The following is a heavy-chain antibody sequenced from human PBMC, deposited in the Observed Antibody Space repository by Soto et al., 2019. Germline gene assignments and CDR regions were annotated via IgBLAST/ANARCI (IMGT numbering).Heavy chain of an antibody. CDR2: ISYDGSNK. D-gene: IGHD5-18*01. V-gene: IGHV3-30-3*01. J-gene: IGHJ4*02. Sequence: GGSLRLSCAASGFTFSSYAMHWVRQAPGKGLEWVAVISYDGSNKYYADSVKGRFTISRDNSKNTLYLQMNSLRAEDTAVYYCARDLAQLWSNFDYWGQGTLVTVSS. CDR1: GFTFSSYA. CDR3: ARDLAQLWSNFDY.